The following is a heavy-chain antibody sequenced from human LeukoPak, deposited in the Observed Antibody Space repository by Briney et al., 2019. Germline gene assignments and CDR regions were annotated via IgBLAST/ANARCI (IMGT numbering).Heavy chain of an antibody. V-gene: IGHV1-46*01. CDR3: ARAGRLRDAEGGVGY. D-gene: IGHD4-17*01. CDR2: INPSGGST. Sequence: GGSLRLSCAASGFTFSSYAMHWVRQAPGQGLEWMGIINPSGGSTSYAQKFQGRVTMTRDTSTSTVYMGLSSLRSEDTAVYYCARAGRLRDAEGGVGYWGQGTLVTVSS. CDR1: GFTFSSYA. J-gene: IGHJ4*02.